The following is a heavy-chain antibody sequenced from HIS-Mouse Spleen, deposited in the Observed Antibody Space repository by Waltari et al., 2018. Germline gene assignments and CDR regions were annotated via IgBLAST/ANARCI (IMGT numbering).Heavy chain of an antibody. CDR3: ASTLGMRFDY. V-gene: IGHV4-59*11. Sequence: QVQLQESGPGLVKPSETLSTTCTGSGGSSSSHYWGWIRQPPGKGLEWIGYIYYSGGTNYNPSLKSRVTISVDTSKNQFSLKLSSVTAADTAVYYCASTLGMRFDYWGQGTLVTVSS. J-gene: IGHJ4*02. D-gene: IGHD7-27*01. CDR2: IYYSGGT. CDR1: GGSSSSHY.